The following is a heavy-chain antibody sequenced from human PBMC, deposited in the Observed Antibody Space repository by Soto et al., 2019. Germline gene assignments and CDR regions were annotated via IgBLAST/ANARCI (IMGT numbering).Heavy chain of an antibody. J-gene: IGHJ4*02. CDR1: GYSFTSYW. CDR2: IYPGDSDT. D-gene: IGHD3-10*01. Sequence: GESLKISCKGSGYSFTSYWIGWVRQMPGKGLEWMGIIYPGDSDTRYSPSFQGQVTISADKSISTAYLQWSSLKASDTAMYYCARLPSSMVRGVIITTPYYFDYWGQGTLVTVSS. CDR3: ARLPSSMVRGVIITTPYYFDY. V-gene: IGHV5-51*01.